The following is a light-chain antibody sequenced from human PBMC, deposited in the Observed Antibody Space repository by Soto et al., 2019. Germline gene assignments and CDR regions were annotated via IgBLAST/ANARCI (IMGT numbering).Light chain of an antibody. V-gene: IGLV2-11*01. CDR2: DVS. J-gene: IGLJ3*02. Sequence: QSVLTQPRSVSGSPGQSVTISCTGSSSDVGEYNYVSWYQHHPGNAPKLMIYDVSKRPSGVPDCFSGSKSGNTASLTISGLQAEDEANYYCFSYAGSRVFGGGTKLTVL. CDR1: SSDVGEYNY. CDR3: FSYAGSRV.